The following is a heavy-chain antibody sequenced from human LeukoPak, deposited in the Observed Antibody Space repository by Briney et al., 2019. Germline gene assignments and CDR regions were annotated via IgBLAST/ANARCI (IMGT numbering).Heavy chain of an antibody. J-gene: IGHJ3*02. V-gene: IGHV3-20*01. CDR3: ARGGYYYDSPLHGAFDI. D-gene: IGHD3-22*01. CDR1: GFTFDDYG. CDR2: INWNGGST. Sequence: PGGSLRLSCAASGFTFDDYGMSWVRQAPGKGLEWVSGINWNGGSTGYADSVKGRFTISRDNAKNSLYLQMNSLRAEDTALYHCARGGYYYDSPLHGAFDIWGQGTMVTVSS.